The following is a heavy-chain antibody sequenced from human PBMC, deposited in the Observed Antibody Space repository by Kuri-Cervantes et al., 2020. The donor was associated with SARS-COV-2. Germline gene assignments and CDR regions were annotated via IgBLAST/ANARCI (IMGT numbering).Heavy chain of an antibody. CDR1: GGSISSYY. J-gene: IGHJ4*02. Sequence: ESLKISCTVSGGSISSYYWSWIRQPPGKGLEWIGEINHSGSTNYNPSLKSRVTISVDTSKNQFSLKLSSVTAADTAVYYCARLVPYYDFWSGSYYFDYWGQGTLVTVSS. D-gene: IGHD3-3*01. V-gene: IGHV4-34*01. CDR3: ARLVPYYDFWSGSYYFDY. CDR2: INHSGST.